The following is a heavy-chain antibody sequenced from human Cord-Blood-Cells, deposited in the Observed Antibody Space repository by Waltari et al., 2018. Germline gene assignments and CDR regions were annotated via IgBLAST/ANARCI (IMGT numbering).Heavy chain of an antibody. V-gene: IGHV3-30*18. D-gene: IGHD3-3*01. CDR2: ISYDGSNK. J-gene: IGHJ4*02. CDR3: AKGGLRFLEWLLYYFDY. CDR1: GFTFSSSG. Sequence: QVQLVESGGGVVQPGRSLRPSCAASGFTFSSSGMHWVRQAPAKGLEWVAVISYDGSNKYYADSVKGRFTISRDNSKNTLYLQMNSLRAEDTAVYYCAKGGLRFLEWLLYYFDYWGQGTLVTVSS.